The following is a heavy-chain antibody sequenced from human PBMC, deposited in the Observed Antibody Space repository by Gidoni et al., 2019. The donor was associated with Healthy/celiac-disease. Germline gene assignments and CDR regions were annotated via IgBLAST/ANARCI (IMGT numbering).Heavy chain of an antibody. D-gene: IGHD6-19*01. V-gene: IGHV1-69*01. CDR3: ARDGGQWLSGWFDP. CDR2: LIPILGKA. J-gene: IGHJ5*02. CDR1: GGTFSSYA. Sequence: VQLVQSGAAVKTPGSSVKVSCKASGGTFSSYAISWVRPAPGQGLEWMGGLIPILGKANYAQKFQGRVTITADESTSTAYMELSSLRSEDTAVYYCARDGGQWLSGWFDPWGQGTLVTVSS.